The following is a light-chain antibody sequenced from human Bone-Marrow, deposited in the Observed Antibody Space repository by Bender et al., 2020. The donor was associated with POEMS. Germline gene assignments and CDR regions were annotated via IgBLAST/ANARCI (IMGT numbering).Light chain of an antibody. CDR2: YDK. V-gene: IGLV3-21*01. J-gene: IGLJ3*02. CDR1: NIETKS. CDR3: QVWDSSSDVWV. Sequence: SYVLTQPPSVSVAPGQTARITCGGNNIETKSVHWYQQRPGQAPVVVIYYDKDRPSGIPERFSGSNSGNTATLTISGVEAGDEADYYCQVWDSSSDVWVFGGGTKLTVL.